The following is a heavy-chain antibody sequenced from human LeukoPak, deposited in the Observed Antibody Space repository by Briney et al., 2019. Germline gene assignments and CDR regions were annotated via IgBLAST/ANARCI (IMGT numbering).Heavy chain of an antibody. J-gene: IGHJ4*02. D-gene: IGHD3-10*01. CDR2: INPNGGGR. V-gene: IGHV1-2*02. CDR3: ARVGYFYGSGSQTGGYLDY. Sequence: ASVKVSCKASGYTFTGYYMHWVRQAPGQGLEWMEWINPNGGGREYAQKFQGRVNMTRDTAISTAYMELSSLTFDDTAIYYCARVGYFYGSGSQTGGYLDYWGQGTLVTVSS. CDR1: GYTFTGYY.